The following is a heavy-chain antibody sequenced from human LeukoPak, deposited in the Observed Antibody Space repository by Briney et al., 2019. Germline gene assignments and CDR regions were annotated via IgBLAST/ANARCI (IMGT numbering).Heavy chain of an antibody. D-gene: IGHD1-26*01. V-gene: IGHV1-2*02. CDR1: GYTFTGYY. Sequence: EASVKVSCKASGYTFTGYYMHWVRQAPGQGLEWMGWINPNSGGTNYAQKFQGRVTMTRDTSISTAYMELSRLRSDDTAVYYCARDGGSGSYSHYYYYYMDVWGKGTTVTISS. J-gene: IGHJ6*03. CDR3: ARDGGSGSYSHYYYYYMDV. CDR2: INPNSGGT.